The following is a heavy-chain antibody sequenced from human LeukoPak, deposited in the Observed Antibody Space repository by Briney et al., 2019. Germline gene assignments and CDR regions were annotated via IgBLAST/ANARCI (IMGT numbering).Heavy chain of an antibody. CDR3: ARARAIVVVPAAMPRGYNWFDP. D-gene: IGHD2-2*01. Sequence: PGGSLRLSCAASGFTFSSYWMSWVRQAPGKGLEWVANIKQDGSEKYYVDSVKGRFTISRDNAKNSLYLQMNSLRAEDTAVYYCARARAIVVVPAAMPRGYNWFDPWGQGTLVTVSS. J-gene: IGHJ5*02. CDR2: IKQDGSEK. CDR1: GFTFSSYW. V-gene: IGHV3-7*04.